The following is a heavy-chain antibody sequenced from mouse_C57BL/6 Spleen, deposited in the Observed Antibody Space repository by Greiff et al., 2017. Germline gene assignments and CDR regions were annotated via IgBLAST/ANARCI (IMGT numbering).Heavy chain of an antibody. D-gene: IGHD1-1*01. V-gene: IGHV1-64*01. CDR1: GYTFTSYW. CDR3: AGYYGSPPYFDY. J-gene: IGHJ2*01. CDR2: IHPNSGST. Sequence: QVQLKQPGAELVKPGASVKLSCKASGYTFTSYWMHWVKQRPGQGLEWIGMIHPNSGSTNYNEKFKSKATLTVDKSSSTAYMQLSSLTSEDSAVYNCAGYYGSPPYFDYWGQGTTLTVSS.